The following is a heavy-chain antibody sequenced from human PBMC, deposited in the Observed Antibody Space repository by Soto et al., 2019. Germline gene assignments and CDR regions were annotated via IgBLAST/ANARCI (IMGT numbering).Heavy chain of an antibody. CDR2: ISSSSSTI. Sequence: PGGSLRLSCAASGFTFSNYSMNWVRQSPGKGLEWISYISSSSSTIYYADSLRGRFTISRDNAKNSLYLQMNSLRDEDTAVYYCARDESGVTTRNFYYYYGLDVWGQGTTVTVS. CDR3: ARDESGVTTRNFYYYYGLDV. J-gene: IGHJ6*02. CDR1: GFTFSNYS. D-gene: IGHD4-17*01. V-gene: IGHV3-48*02.